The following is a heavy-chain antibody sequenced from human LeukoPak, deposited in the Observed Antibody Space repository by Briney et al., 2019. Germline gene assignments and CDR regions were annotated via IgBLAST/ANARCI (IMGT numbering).Heavy chain of an antibody. CDR1: GFSLGTDW. CDR2: INSDGSTT. D-gene: IGHD1-26*01. Sequence: GGSLRLSCAASGFSLGTDWMNWVRQAPGKGLVWVSRINSDGSTTTYADSVKGRFNISRDNAKNTLYLQMNSLRAEDTAVYYCGGGGYLLDYWGQGTLVTVSS. V-gene: IGHV3-74*01. CDR3: GGGGYLLDY. J-gene: IGHJ4*02.